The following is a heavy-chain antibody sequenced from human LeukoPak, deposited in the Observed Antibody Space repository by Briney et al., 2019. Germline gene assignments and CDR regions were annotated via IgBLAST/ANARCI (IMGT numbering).Heavy chain of an antibody. CDR2: INTDGRTT. J-gene: IGHJ6*02. CDR3: ARGGGGLGV. V-gene: IGHV3-74*03. CDR1: GFTFSDYR. Sequence: GGSLRLSCAASGFTFSDYRMYWVRQPPGKGLVWASYINTDGRTTKYADSVRGRFTISRDNAKNTLYLQMNSLRAEDTAVYYCARGGGGLGVWGQGTTVSASS.